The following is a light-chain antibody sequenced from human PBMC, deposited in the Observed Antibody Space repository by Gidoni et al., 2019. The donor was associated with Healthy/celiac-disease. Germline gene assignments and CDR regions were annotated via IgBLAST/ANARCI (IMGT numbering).Light chain of an antibody. CDR2: GAS. CDR3: QQYGSSAYT. V-gene: IGKV3-20*01. Sequence: EIVLTQSPGTLSLSPGERATLSCRASQSVSSSYLAWYQQKPGQAPRLLIYGASSRATGIPDRFSCSGSGTDFTLTIRRLEPEDFAVYYCQQYGSSAYTFGQGTKLEIK. J-gene: IGKJ2*01. CDR1: QSVSSSY.